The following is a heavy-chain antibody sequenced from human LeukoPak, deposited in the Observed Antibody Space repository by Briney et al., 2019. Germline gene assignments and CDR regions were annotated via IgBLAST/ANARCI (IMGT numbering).Heavy chain of an antibody. J-gene: IGHJ6*03. CDR2: ISYDGSNK. D-gene: IGHD3-3*01. Sequence: GRSLRLSCAASGFTFSSYAMHWVRQAPGKGLEWVAVISYDGSNKYYADSVKGRFTISRDNSKNTLYLQMNSLRAEDTAVYYCARDQYYDFWSGLYYYYMDVWGKGITVTVSS. CDR3: ARDQYYDFWSGLYYYYMDV. V-gene: IGHV3-30*01. CDR1: GFTFSSYA.